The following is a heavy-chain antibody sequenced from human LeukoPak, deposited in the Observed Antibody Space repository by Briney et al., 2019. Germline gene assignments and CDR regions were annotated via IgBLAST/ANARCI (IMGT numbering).Heavy chain of an antibody. V-gene: IGHV3-33*06. J-gene: IGHJ4*02. CDR2: IWYDGSNK. D-gene: IGHD1-1*01. Sequence: GGSLRLSCAASGFTFSTYGMHWVRQAPGKGLEWVAVIWYDGSNKYYADSVKGRFTISRDNSKNTLYLQMNSLRAEDTAVYYCAKDLTTGTLSFDYWGQGTLVTVSS. CDR1: GFTFSTYG. CDR3: AKDLTTGTLSFDY.